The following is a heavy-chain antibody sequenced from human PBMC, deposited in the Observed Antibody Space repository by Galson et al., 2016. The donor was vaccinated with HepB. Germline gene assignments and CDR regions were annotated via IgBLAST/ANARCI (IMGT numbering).Heavy chain of an antibody. CDR3: AKDPNYYDSSGYIWGAFDI. CDR2: ISNSGGRT. Sequence: SLRLSCAASRFTFSNYAMTWVRQAPGKGLEWVSEISNSGGRTYYADSVKGRFTISRDNSKNTLSLQMNSLRAEDTAVYYCAKDPNYYDSSGYIWGAFDIWGQGTMVTVSS. D-gene: IGHD3-22*01. CDR1: RFTFSNYA. V-gene: IGHV3-23*01. J-gene: IGHJ3*02.